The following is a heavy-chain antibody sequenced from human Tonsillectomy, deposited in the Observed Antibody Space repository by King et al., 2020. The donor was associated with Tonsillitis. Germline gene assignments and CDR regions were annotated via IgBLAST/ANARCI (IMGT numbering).Heavy chain of an antibody. CDR3: VRYYYDSSGYYGGDS. CDR2: ISSSSSTI. V-gene: IGHV3-48*02. J-gene: IGHJ4*02. CDR1: GFTFSNYN. Sequence: VQLVESGGGLVQPGGSLRLSCAASGFTFSNYNMNWVRQAPGKGLEWVSYISSSSSTIYYADSVKGRFTISRDNHKNSLYLQMNSLRDEDTAVYFCVRYYYDSSGYYGGDSCGQGTLVTVSA. D-gene: IGHD3-22*01.